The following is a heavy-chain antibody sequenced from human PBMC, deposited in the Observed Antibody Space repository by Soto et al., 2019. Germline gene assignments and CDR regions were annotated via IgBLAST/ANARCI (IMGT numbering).Heavy chain of an antibody. V-gene: IGHV1-69*01. D-gene: IGHD5-12*01. J-gene: IGHJ6*02. CDR3: ARGEMATPYYYYYGMDV. Sequence: QVQLVQSGAEVKKPGSSVKVSCKASGGTFSSYAISWVRQAPGQGLEWMGGIIPIFGTANYAQKLQGRVTITADESTSTAYMELGSLRSEDTAVYYCARGEMATPYYYYYGMDVWGQGTTVTVSS. CDR1: GGTFSSYA. CDR2: IIPIFGTA.